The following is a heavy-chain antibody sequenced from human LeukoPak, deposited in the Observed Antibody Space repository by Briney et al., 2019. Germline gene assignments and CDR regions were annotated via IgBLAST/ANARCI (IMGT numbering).Heavy chain of an antibody. D-gene: IGHD3-10*01. CDR3: ARQTVRYFSSGVTHSYYVMDV. Sequence: GESLKISYKDSGYNFTTYWINWVRQMPGKGLEWMGRIDPADSYTKYSPSFEGHVTISNDKSISTVYLQWSSLKASDTAMYYCARQTVRYFSSGVTHSYYVMDVWGKGTTVTVSS. CDR2: IDPADSYT. CDR1: GYNFTTYW. V-gene: IGHV5-10-1*01. J-gene: IGHJ6*04.